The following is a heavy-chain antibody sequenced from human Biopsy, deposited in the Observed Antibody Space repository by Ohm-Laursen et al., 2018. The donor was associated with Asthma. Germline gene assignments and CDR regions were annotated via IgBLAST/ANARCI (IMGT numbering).Heavy chain of an antibody. CDR2: IKHDGTEK. CDR1: GFTFGDYW. Sequence: SLRLSCTASGFTFGDYWMSWVRQPPGKGLEWVANIKHDGTEKNHVDSLKGRFTISRDNAKNSLYLQMTSLRAEDTAVYYCARTFHFWSPYHAEHFQLWGQGTLVTVSS. V-gene: IGHV3-7*01. CDR3: ARTFHFWSPYHAEHFQL. J-gene: IGHJ1*01. D-gene: IGHD3-3*02.